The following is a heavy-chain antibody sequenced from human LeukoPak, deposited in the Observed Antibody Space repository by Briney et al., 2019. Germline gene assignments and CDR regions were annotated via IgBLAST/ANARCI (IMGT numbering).Heavy chain of an antibody. Sequence: GGSLRLSCAASGFTFSGYGMHWVRQAPGKGLEWVAVIWYDGSNKYYADSVKGRFTISRDNSKNTLYLQMNSLRAEDTAVYYCATQLRYFDWLPLGYWGQGTLVTVSS. CDR2: IWYDGSNK. D-gene: IGHD3-9*01. V-gene: IGHV3-33*01. CDR3: ATQLRYFDWLPLGY. J-gene: IGHJ4*02. CDR1: GFTFSGYG.